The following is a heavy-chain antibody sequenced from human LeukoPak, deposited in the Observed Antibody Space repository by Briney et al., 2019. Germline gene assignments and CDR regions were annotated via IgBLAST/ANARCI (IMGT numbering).Heavy chain of an antibody. CDR3: ARDSGSYDYYYYMDV. V-gene: IGHV4-59*01. CDR2: IYYSGST. J-gene: IGHJ6*03. Sequence: SETLSLTCTVSGGSISSYYWSWIRQPPGKGLEWIGYIYYSGSTNYNPSLKSRVTISADTSKNQFFLKLSSVTAADTAVYYCARDSGSYDYYYYMDVWGKGTTVTISS. CDR1: GGSISSYY. D-gene: IGHD1-26*01.